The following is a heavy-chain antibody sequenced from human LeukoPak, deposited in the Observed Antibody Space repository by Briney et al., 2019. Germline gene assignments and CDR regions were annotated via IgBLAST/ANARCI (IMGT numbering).Heavy chain of an antibody. CDR1: GSPFTSYG. J-gene: IGHJ4*02. V-gene: IGHV1-18*01. Sequence: GASVKVSCKASGSPFTSYGISWVRPAPGQGLEWMGWISAYNGNTNYAQKLQGRVTMTTDTSTSTAYMELRSLRSDDTAVYYCARDRETWHGLRYFDYWGQGTLVTVSS. D-gene: IGHD1-26*01. CDR3: ARDRETWHGLRYFDY. CDR2: ISAYNGNT.